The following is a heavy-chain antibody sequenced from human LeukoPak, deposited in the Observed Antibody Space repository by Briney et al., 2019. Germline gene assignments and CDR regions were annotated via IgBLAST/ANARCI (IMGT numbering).Heavy chain of an antibody. Sequence: SETLSLTCTVSGGSISSTGYYWGCIRQPPGKGLECIGSIDHSGNTYYGPSLKSRATISADTSKNQFSLKVSSVTAADTAVYYCARSRPSGSDVEYWGQGTLVTVSS. CDR3: ARSRPSGSDVEY. J-gene: IGHJ4*02. CDR2: IDHSGNT. V-gene: IGHV4-39*07. CDR1: GGSISSTGYY. D-gene: IGHD1-26*01.